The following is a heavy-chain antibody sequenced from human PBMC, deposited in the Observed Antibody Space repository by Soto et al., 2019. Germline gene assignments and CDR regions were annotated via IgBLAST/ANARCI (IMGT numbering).Heavy chain of an antibody. Sequence: SETLSLTCIVSGGSISSNYFYWSWFRQHPGKGLEWIGYIYYSGSTNYNPSLKSRVTISVDTSKNQFSLKLSSVTAADTAVYYCARRYGGNFDYWGQGTLVTVSS. CDR1: GGSISSNYFY. CDR2: IYYSGST. D-gene: IGHD3-16*01. CDR3: ARRYGGNFDY. V-gene: IGHV4-61*01. J-gene: IGHJ4*02.